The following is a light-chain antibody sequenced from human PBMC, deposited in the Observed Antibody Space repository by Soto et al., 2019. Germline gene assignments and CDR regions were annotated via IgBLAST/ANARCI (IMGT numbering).Light chain of an antibody. Sequence: QSALTQPASVSGSPGQSITISCTGTSSDIGGYEHVSWYQQHPGKAPRLMIYEVTYRPSGVPDRFSGSKSGTSASLAITGLQADDEADYSCQAYDNSLGVSVLFGGGTKLTVL. V-gene: IGLV2-14*01. CDR1: SSDIGGYEH. CDR2: EVT. CDR3: QAYDNSLGVSVL. J-gene: IGLJ3*02.